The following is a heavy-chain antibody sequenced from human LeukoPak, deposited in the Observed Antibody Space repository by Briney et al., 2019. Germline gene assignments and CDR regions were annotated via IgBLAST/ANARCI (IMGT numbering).Heavy chain of an antibody. V-gene: IGHV3-11*06. CDR2: ISSSNTYT. J-gene: IGHJ4*02. CDR1: GFSFSDYF. CDR3: ARDGIFDY. Sequence: GGSLRLSCAVSGFSFSDYFMSWIRQAPGKGLEWVSYISSSNTYTDYADSVKGRFTISRDNAKNSLYLQMNSLRAEDTAVYYCARDGIFDYWGQGTLVTVSS.